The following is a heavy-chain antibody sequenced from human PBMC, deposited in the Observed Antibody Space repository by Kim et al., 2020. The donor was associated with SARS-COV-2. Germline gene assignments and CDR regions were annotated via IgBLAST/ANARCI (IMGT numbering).Heavy chain of an antibody. CDR1: GGSISSSSYY. V-gene: IGHV4-39*01. D-gene: IGHD6-19*01. CDR2: IYYSGST. Sequence: SETLSLTCTVSGGSISSSSYYWGWIRQPPGKGLEWIGSIYYSGSTYYNPSLKSRVTISVDTSKNQFSLKLSSVTAADTAVYYCARHSAGIVEWLVPGLISYGMDVWGQGTTVTVSS. CDR3: ARHSAGIVEWLVPGLISYGMDV. J-gene: IGHJ6*02.